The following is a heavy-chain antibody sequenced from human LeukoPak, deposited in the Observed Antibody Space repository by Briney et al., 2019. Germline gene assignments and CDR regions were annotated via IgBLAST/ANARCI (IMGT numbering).Heavy chain of an antibody. CDR2: IYYSGST. CDR1: GGSISSSSYY. D-gene: IGHD2-2*02. CDR3: ATGSIVVVPAAISYFDY. J-gene: IGHJ4*02. Sequence: PSETLSLTCTVSGGSISSSSYYWGWIRQPPGKGLEWIGSIYYSGSTYYNPSLKSRVTISVDTSKNQFSLKLSSVTAADTAVYYCATGSIVVVPAAISYFDYWGQGALVTVSS. V-gene: IGHV4-39*07.